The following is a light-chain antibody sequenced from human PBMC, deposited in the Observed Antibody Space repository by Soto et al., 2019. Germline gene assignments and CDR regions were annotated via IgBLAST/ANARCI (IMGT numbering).Light chain of an antibody. CDR3: QSYDSSLSGWV. V-gene: IGLV1-40*01. J-gene: IGLJ3*02. CDR2: VNS. Sequence: QPVLTQPPSVSGAPGQRLTISCTGSNSNIGAGYDVHWYQQLPGTAPKLLIYVNSNRPSGVPDRFSGSKSATSASLAITGLQAEDEADYYCQSYDSSLSGWVFGGGTKLTVL. CDR1: NSNIGAGYD.